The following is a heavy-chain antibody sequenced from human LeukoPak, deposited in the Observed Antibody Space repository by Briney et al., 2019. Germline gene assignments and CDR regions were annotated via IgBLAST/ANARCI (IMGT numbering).Heavy chain of an antibody. D-gene: IGHD4-23*01. CDR1: GGSISSYY. V-gene: IGHV4-59*01. CDR2: IYYSGTT. CDR3: ARVGVDYSGNIIKYYFDY. Sequence: PSETLSLTCIVSGGSISSYYWSWIRQPPGKGLEWIGYIYYSGTTNYNPSLKSRVIISVDTSKNQFSLKLSPVIAADTAVYYCARVGVDYSGNIIKYYFDYWGQGTLVTVSS. J-gene: IGHJ4*02.